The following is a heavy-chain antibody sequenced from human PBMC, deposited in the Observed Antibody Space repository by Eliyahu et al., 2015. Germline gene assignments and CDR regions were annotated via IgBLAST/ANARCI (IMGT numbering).Heavy chain of an antibody. CDR1: GXTXTGXY. J-gene: IGHJ3*02. D-gene: IGHD3-22*01. Sequence: QVQLVQSGAEVKKPGASVKVXCKASGXTXTGXYMXWXRQAPGQGLEWMGWINPNSGGTNYAQKFQGRVTMTRDTSISTAYMELSRLRSDDTAVYYCARAPMYYYDSSGPIRGLAFDIWGQGTMVTVSS. CDR3: ARAPMYYYDSSGPIRGLAFDI. CDR2: INPNSGGT. V-gene: IGHV1-2*02.